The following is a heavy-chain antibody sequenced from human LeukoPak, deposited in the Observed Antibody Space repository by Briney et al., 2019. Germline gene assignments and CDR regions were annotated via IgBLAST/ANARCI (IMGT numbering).Heavy chain of an antibody. CDR3: ARAVYGFDAFDI. J-gene: IGHJ3*02. D-gene: IGHD4-17*01. V-gene: IGHV3-21*01. CDR1: GFTFSSYS. Sequence: GGSLRLSCAASGFTFSSYSMNWVRQAPGKGLEWVSSISSSSSYIYYADSVKGRFTISRDNAKNSLYLQMNSLRAEDTAVYYCARAVYGFDAFDIWSQGTMVTVSS. CDR2: ISSSSSYI.